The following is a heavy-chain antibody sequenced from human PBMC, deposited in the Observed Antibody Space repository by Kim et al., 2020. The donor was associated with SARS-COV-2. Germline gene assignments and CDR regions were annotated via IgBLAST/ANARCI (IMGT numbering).Heavy chain of an antibody. V-gene: IGHV4-59*08. CDR3: ARLAVNQILTGYYNVGDYYGMDV. CDR1: GGSISSYY. Sequence: SETLSLTCTVSGGSISSYYWSWIRQPPGKGLEWIGYIYYSGSTNYNPSLKSRVTISVDTSKNQFSLKLSSVTAADTAVYYCARLAVNQILTGYYNVGDYYGMDVWGQGTTVTVSS. CDR2: IYYSGST. D-gene: IGHD3-9*01. J-gene: IGHJ6*02.